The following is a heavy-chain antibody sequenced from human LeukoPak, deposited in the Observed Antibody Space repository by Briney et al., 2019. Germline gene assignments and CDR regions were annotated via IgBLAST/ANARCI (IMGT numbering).Heavy chain of an antibody. D-gene: IGHD5-18*01. CDR3: ARGSGYSYGFPDY. CDR2: IYSGDIT. Sequence: GGSLRLSCAASGFSVSNNYMSWVHQAPGKGLEWVSVIYSGDITYYTDSVKGRFTISRDNSKNTLYLQMNSLRAEDTAVYYCARGSGYSYGFPDYWGQGTLVTVSS. J-gene: IGHJ4*02. CDR1: GFSVSNNY. V-gene: IGHV3-53*01.